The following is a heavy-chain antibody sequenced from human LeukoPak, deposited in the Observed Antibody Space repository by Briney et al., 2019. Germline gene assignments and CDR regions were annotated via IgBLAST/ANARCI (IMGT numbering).Heavy chain of an antibody. CDR2: ISYDGSNK. J-gene: IGHJ4*02. Sequence: PGGSLRLSCAASGFTFSSYGMHWVRQAPGKGLEWVAVISYDGSNKYYAASVKGRFTISRDNSKNTLYLQMNSLRAEDTAVYYCAKEGGAPYCSGGSCYGGGFDYWGQGTLVTVSP. D-gene: IGHD2-15*01. CDR1: GFTFSSYG. V-gene: IGHV3-30*18. CDR3: AKEGGAPYCSGGSCYGGGFDY.